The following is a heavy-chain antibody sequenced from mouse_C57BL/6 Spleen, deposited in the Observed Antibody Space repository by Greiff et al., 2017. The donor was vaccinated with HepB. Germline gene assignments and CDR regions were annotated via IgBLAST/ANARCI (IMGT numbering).Heavy chain of an antibody. CDR3: ARQLYYGNSYWYFDV. CDR1: GYTFTSYW. D-gene: IGHD2-1*01. V-gene: IGHV1-55*01. Sequence: QVQLQQPGAELVKPGASVKMSCKASGYTFTSYWITWVKQRPGQGLEWIGDIYPGSGSTNYNEKFKSKATLTVDTSSSTAYMQLSSLTSEDSAVYYCARQLYYGNSYWYFDVWGTGTTVTVSS. CDR2: IYPGSGST. J-gene: IGHJ1*03.